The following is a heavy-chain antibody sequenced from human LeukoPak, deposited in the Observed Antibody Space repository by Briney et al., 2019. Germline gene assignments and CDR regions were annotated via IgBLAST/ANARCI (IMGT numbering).Heavy chain of an antibody. J-gene: IGHJ3*02. CDR2: ISGSGGST. Sequence: GGSLRLSCAASGFTFSSYAMSWVRQAPGKGLEWVSAISGSGGSTYYTDSVKGRFTISRDNSKNTLYLQMNSLRAEDTAVYYCAKGLGYSYGSDAFDIWGQGTMVTVSS. CDR3: AKGLGYSYGSDAFDI. CDR1: GFTFSSYA. V-gene: IGHV3-23*01. D-gene: IGHD5-18*01.